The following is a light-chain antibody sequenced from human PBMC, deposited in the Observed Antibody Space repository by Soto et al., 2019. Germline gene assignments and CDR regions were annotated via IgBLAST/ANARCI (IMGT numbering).Light chain of an antibody. Sequence: DIQMTQTTSSVSASVGDRVTITCRATQNIGTWLTWYQQKPGKAPKLLIYAASTLQNGVPSTFSGSGSGTDFTLTISSLQPDDFATYYCQQARAFPLTFGQGTRLEIK. CDR2: AAS. J-gene: IGKJ5*01. CDR1: QNIGTW. CDR3: QQARAFPLT. V-gene: IGKV1-12*01.